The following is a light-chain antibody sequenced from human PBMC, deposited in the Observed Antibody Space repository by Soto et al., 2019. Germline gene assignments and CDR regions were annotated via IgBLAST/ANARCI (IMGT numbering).Light chain of an antibody. CDR1: SSDVGGYNY. CDR3: SSYTTSSTRV. J-gene: IGLJ2*01. Sequence: QSALTQPASVSGSRGQSITISCTGTSSDVGGYNYVSWYQHQPGKAPKLMIFDVNGRPSGVSNRFSGSKSGNTASLTISGLKAEDEADYYCSSYTTSSTRVFGGGTKLTVL. CDR2: DVN. V-gene: IGLV2-14*03.